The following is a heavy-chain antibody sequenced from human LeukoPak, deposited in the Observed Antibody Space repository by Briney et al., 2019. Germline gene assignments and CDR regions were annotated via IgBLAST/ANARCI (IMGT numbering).Heavy chain of an antibody. V-gene: IGHV1-18*01. CDR1: GYTFTNYG. CDR3: ARADVSGSYFHLDY. Sequence: ASVKVSCKASGYTFTNYGISWVRQAPGQGLEWMGWISFHNGNTNYPQKLQGRVTVTTGRSTSTAYMELRSLRSDDTAVYYCARADVSGSYFHLDYWGQGTLVTVSS. D-gene: IGHD3-16*01. J-gene: IGHJ4*02. CDR2: ISFHNGNT.